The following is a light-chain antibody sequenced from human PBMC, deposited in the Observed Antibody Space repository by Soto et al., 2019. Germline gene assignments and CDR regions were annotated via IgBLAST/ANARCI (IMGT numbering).Light chain of an antibody. J-gene: IGKJ5*01. V-gene: IGKV2-30*01. CDR1: QSLVSSDGNIY. CDR3: MQGTHWPPIT. Sequence: DVLMTQPPTSLPVTLGQPASISCRSSQSLVSSDGNIYLNWFQQRPGQSPRRLIYKVSNRDSGVPDRFSGSGSGTDFTLRISRVEAEDVGVYYCMQGTHWPPITFGQGTRLEI. CDR2: KVS.